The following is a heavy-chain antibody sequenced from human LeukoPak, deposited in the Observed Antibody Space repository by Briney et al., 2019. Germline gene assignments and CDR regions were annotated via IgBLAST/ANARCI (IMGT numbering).Heavy chain of an antibody. CDR3: ARERDIVVVPAARIDNWFDP. V-gene: IGHV4-4*02. Sequence: SSETLSLTCAVSGGSISRSNWWSWVRQSPGKGLEWIGEIYHSGSTNYNPSLKSRVTISVDKSKNQFSLKLSSVTAADTAVYYCARERDIVVVPAARIDNWFDPWGQGTLVTVSS. D-gene: IGHD2-2*01. J-gene: IGHJ5*02. CDR1: GGSISRSNW. CDR2: IYHSGST.